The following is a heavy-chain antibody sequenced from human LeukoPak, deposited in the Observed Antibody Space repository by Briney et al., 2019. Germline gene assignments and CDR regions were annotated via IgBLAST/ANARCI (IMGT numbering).Heavy chain of an antibody. CDR1: GYTFTSYG. J-gene: IGHJ3*02. D-gene: IGHD1-26*01. V-gene: IGHV1-18*01. CDR3: ARGQTPSGIVGATSAFDI. Sequence: ASVKVSCKASGYTFTSYGISWVRQAPGQGLEWMGWISAYNGNTNYAQKLQGRVTMTTDTSTSTAYMELRSLRSDDTAAYYCARGQTPSGIVGATSAFDIWGQGTMVTVSS. CDR2: ISAYNGNT.